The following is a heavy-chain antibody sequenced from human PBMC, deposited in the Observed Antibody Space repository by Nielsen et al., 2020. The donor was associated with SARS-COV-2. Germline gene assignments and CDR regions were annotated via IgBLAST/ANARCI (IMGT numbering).Heavy chain of an antibody. Sequence: SETLSLTCTVSGGSISSGDYYWSWIRQPPGKGLEWIGYIYYSGSTYYNPSLKSRVTISVDTSKNQFSLKLSSVTAADTAVYYCARHPLGAYMIVGVRHAFDIWGQGTMVTVSS. D-gene: IGHD3-22*01. CDR1: GGSISSGDYY. CDR2: IYYSGST. V-gene: IGHV4-30-4*01. J-gene: IGHJ3*02. CDR3: ARHPLGAYMIVGVRHAFDI.